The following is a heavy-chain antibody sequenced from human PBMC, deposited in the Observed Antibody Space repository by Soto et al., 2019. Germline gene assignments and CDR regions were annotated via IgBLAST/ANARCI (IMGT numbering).Heavy chain of an antibody. J-gene: IGHJ1*01. CDR3: ARVRYCSGGSCYSLEYFQH. CDR2: ISSSSSTI. Sequence: PGGSLRLSCAASGFTFSSYSMNWVRQAPGKGLEWVSYISSSSSTIYYADSVKGRFTISRDNAKNSLYPQMNSLRDEDTAVYYCARVRYCSGGSCYSLEYFQHWGQGTQVTVSS. CDR1: GFTFSSYS. D-gene: IGHD2-15*01. V-gene: IGHV3-48*02.